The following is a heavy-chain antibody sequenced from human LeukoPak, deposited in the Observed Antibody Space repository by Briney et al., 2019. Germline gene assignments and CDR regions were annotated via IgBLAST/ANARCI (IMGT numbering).Heavy chain of an antibody. CDR1: GFTFSDYS. J-gene: IGHJ4*02. CDR3: AKDPGYYDILTGHPDY. Sequence: PGGSLRLSCAASGFTFSDYSMNWVRQAPGKGLEWVSAISGSGGSTYYADSVKGRFTISRDNSKNTLYLQMNSLRAEDTAVYYCAKDPGYYDILTGHPDYWGQGTLVTVSS. CDR2: ISGSGGST. D-gene: IGHD3-9*01. V-gene: IGHV3-23*01.